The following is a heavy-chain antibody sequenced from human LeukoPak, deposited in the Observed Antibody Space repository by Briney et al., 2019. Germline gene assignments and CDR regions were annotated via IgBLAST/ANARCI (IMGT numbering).Heavy chain of an antibody. V-gene: IGHV1-8*01. CDR1: GYTFTSYD. D-gene: IGHD3-22*01. Sequence: ASVKVSCKAFGYTFTSYDINWVRQATGQGLEWMGWMNPNSGNTGYAQKFQGRVTMTRNTSISTAYMELSSLRSEDTAVYYCAIRAPGLSVPYYDSSGSWGQGTLVTVSS. CDR2: MNPNSGNT. J-gene: IGHJ5*02. CDR3: AIRAPGLSVPYYDSSGS.